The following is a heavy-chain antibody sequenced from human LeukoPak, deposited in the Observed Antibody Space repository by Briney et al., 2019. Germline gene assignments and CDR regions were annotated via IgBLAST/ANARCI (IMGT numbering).Heavy chain of an antibody. CDR3: VPRHCDRITCYAGFDY. CDR1: GFTFSSYA. Sequence: PGGSLRLSCAASGFTFSSYAMTWVRQAPGEGLECVSSISPSGGDTYYADSVEGRFTVSRDNSKNTLYLQMDSLRVEDTAIYYCVPRHCDRITCYAGFDYWGQGTLVTVSS. J-gene: IGHJ4*02. V-gene: IGHV3-23*01. D-gene: IGHD2-2*01. CDR2: ISPSGGDT.